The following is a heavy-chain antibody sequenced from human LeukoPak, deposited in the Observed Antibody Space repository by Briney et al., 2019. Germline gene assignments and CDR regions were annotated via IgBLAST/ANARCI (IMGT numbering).Heavy chain of an antibody. D-gene: IGHD6-13*01. V-gene: IGHV4-4*07. CDR2: IYSSGST. CDR1: GGSISNFY. Sequence: SETLSLTCTVSGGSISNFYWSWIRQPAGKTLEWIGRIYSSGSTNYNPSLKSRVTMSLDTSKNQFSLKLSSVTAADTAVYYCARQPSSWFTSFDSWGQGTLVTVSS. J-gene: IGHJ4*02. CDR3: ARQPSSWFTSFDS.